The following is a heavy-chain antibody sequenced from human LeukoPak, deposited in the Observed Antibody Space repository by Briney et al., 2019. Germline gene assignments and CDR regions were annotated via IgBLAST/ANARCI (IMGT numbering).Heavy chain of an antibody. Sequence: GGSLRLSCAASGFTFSSYAMSWVRQAPGNGLEWVSAISGSGGSTYYADSVKGRFTISRDSSKNTLYLQMNSLRAEDTAVYYCAKDKSYYYDSGSYGLDYWGQGTLVTVSS. CDR1: GFTFSSYA. D-gene: IGHD3-10*01. V-gene: IGHV3-23*01. CDR3: AKDKSYYYDSGSYGLDY. CDR2: ISGSGGST. J-gene: IGHJ4*02.